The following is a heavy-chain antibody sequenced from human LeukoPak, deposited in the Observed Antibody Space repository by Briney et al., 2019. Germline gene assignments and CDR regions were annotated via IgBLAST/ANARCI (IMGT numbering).Heavy chain of an antibody. V-gene: IGHV3-23*01. CDR2: LDSSGGRT. CDR3: ARKGYDGSDYDLDY. CDR1: GFTFSSYA. J-gene: IGHJ4*02. Sequence: PGGSLRLSCAASGFTFSSYAMIWVRQAPGKGLEWVSSLDSSGGRTYYLDSVKGRFTISRDNSKNTPYLQMNSLRAEDTAVYYCARKGYDGSDYDLDYWGQGALVTVSS. D-gene: IGHD3-22*01.